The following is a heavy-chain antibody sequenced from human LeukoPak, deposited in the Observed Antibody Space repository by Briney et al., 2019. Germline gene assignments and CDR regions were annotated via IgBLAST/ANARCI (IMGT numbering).Heavy chain of an antibody. CDR1: GFTFSDYY. CDR2: ISSSGSTI. D-gene: IGHD3-3*01. V-gene: IGHV3-11*01. CDR3: ARGNDFWSGYYKLNWFDP. Sequence: PGGSLRLSCAASGFTFSDYYMSWIRQAPGKELEWVSYISSSGSTIYYADSVKGRFTISRDNAKNSLYLQMNSLRAEDTAVYYCARGNDFWSGYYKLNWFDPWGQGTLVTVSS. J-gene: IGHJ5*02.